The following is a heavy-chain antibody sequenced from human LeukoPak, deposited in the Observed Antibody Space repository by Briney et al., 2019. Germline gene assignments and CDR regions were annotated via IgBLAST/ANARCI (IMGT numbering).Heavy chain of an antibody. D-gene: IGHD7-27*01. J-gene: IGHJ4*02. Sequence: GGSLRLSCAASGFGFSSNWMHWVRQAPGEGLVWVSRINAGGSATSYADSVEGRFTISRDNAKDTLYLQMNSLRVEDTAVYYCGNSLGPLTEYWGQGTLVTVSS. CDR2: INAGGSAT. V-gene: IGHV3-74*01. CDR3: GNSLGPLTEY. CDR1: GFGFSSNW.